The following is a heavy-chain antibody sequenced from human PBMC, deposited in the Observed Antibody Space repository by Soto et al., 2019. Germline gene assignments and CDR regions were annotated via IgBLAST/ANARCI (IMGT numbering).Heavy chain of an antibody. CDR3: ARVPTYGDYWFDP. D-gene: IGHD4-17*01. Sequence: QVQLVQSGGEVKKPGASVMVSCMASGYSLTNYAITWVRQAPGQGLEWLGWISFYNGDTKYAQNLQGRVTMTTDTSTITAYMELRSLRSDDTAVYYCARVPTYGDYWFDPWGQGTLVTVSS. J-gene: IGHJ5*02. V-gene: IGHV1-18*04. CDR2: ISFYNGDT. CDR1: GYSLTNYA.